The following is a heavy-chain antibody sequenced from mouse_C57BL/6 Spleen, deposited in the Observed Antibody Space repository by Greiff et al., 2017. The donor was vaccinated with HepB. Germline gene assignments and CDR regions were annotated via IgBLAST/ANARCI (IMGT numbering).Heavy chain of an antibody. CDR2: INYDGSST. D-gene: IGHD1-1*01. CDR1: GFTFSDYY. V-gene: IGHV5-16*01. CDR3: AREDYYGSSYWYFDV. J-gene: IGHJ1*03. Sequence: EVKVEESEGGLVQPGSSMKLSCTASGFTFSDYYMAWVRQVPEKGLEWVANINYDGSSTYYLASLKSRFIISRDNAKNILYLQMSSLKSEDTATYYCAREDYYGSSYWYFDVWGTGTTVTVSS.